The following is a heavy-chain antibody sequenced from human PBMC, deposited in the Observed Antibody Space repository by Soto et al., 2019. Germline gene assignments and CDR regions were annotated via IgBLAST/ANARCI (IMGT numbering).Heavy chain of an antibody. CDR3: AREDSSSYLVDY. D-gene: IGHD6-6*01. CDR1: GGSISSGDYY. V-gene: IGHV4-30-4*01. J-gene: IGHJ4*02. CDR2: IYYSGST. Sequence: PSETLSLTCTVSGGSISSGDYYWSWIRQPPGKGLEWIGYIYYSGSTYYNPSLKSRVTISVDTSKNQFSLKLSSVTAADTAVYYRAREDSSSYLVDYWGQGTLVTSPQ.